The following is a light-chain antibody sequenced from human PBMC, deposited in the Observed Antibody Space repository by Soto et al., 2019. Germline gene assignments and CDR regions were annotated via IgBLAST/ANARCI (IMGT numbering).Light chain of an antibody. CDR3: SSYTSNTPVV. CDR2: EVS. J-gene: IGLJ2*01. V-gene: IGLV2-14*01. Sequence: QSVLTQPASVSGSPGQSITISCTGTSSDVGGYNYVSWYQQHPGKAPQLIIYEVSNRPSGVSNRFSGSKSGNTASLTISGLQAEDEADYYCSSYTSNTPVVFGGGTKVTVL. CDR1: SSDVGGYNY.